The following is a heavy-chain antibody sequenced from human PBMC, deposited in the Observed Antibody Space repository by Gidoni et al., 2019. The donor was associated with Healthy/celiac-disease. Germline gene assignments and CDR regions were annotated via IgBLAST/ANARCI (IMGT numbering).Heavy chain of an antibody. CDR3: ARAKLVGANPGAFDI. J-gene: IGHJ3*02. D-gene: IGHD1-26*01. CDR2: INPNSGGT. V-gene: IGHV1-2*02. CDR1: GYTFTGYY. Sequence: QVQLVQSGAEVKKPGASVKVSCKDSGYTFTGYYMHWVRQAPGQGLEWMGWINPNSGGTNYAQKFQGRVTMTRDTSISTAYMELSRLRSDDTAVYYCARAKLVGANPGAFDIWGQGTMVTVSS.